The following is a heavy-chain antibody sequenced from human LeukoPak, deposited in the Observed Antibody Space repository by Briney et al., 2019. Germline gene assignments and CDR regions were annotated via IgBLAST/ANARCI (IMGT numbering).Heavy chain of an antibody. V-gene: IGHV4-59*02. CDR3: AREAVAGQHFDH. J-gene: IGHJ4*02. CDR1: GGSVSTYY. CDR2: IYYSGIS. Sequence: NSSETLSLICTVSGGSVSTYYWSWIRQSPGKGLEWIGYIYYSGISNHNPSLNSRVTISVDTSNNQFSLKLRSVTAADTAVYYCAREAVAGQHFDHWGQGALVTVSS. D-gene: IGHD6-19*01.